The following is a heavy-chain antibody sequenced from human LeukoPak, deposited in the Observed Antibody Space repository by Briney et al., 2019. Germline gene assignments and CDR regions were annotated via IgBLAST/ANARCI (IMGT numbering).Heavy chain of an antibody. Sequence: PGGSLRLSCAASGFTVSSNYMSWVRQAPGKGLEWVSVIYSGGSTYYADSVKGRFTISRHNSKNTLYLQMNSLRAEDTAVYYCARVSTDCGGDCYPYYFDYWGQGTLDTVSS. CDR2: IYSGGST. V-gene: IGHV3-53*04. CDR1: GFTVSSNY. J-gene: IGHJ4*02. D-gene: IGHD2-21*02. CDR3: ARVSTDCGGDCYPYYFDY.